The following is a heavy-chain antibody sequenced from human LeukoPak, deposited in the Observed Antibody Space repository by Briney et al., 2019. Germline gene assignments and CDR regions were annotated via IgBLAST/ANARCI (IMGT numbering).Heavy chain of an antibody. CDR1: GGSFSGYY. CDR3: ARSPLVYSYGLDY. V-gene: IGHV4-34*01. Sequence: PSETLSLTCAVYGGSFSGYYWSWIRQPPGKGLEWIGEINHSGSTNYNPSLKSRVTISVDTSKNQFSLKLSSVTAADTAVYYCARSPLVYSYGLDYWGQGTLVTVSS. D-gene: IGHD5-18*01. J-gene: IGHJ4*02. CDR2: INHSGST.